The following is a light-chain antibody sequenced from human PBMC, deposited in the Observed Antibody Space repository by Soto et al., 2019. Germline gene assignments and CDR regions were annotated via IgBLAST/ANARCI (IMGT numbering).Light chain of an antibody. V-gene: IGKV3-15*01. Sequence: EIVVTQSPAILSVSPGDRATLSCRASQSVGRYLAWYQQKPGQAPTLLIYAASTRATGLPARFSGSGSGTDYSLTISSLQSADFAVYYCQEYSKWPLFTFGPGTRVDIK. J-gene: IGKJ3*01. CDR3: QEYSKWPLFT. CDR1: QSVGRY. CDR2: AAS.